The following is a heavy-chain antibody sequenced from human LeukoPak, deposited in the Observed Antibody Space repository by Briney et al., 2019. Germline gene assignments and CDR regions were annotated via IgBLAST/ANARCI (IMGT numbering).Heavy chain of an antibody. D-gene: IGHD3-16*01. CDR3: AKDWGVHPYFDY. V-gene: IGHV3-30*02. CDR1: GFTFSTFG. CDR2: IRYDGSPT. J-gene: IGHJ4*02. Sequence: GGSLRLSCAASGFTFSTFGMHWVRQAPGKGLEWVAFIRYDGSPTYYADSVKGRFTISRDNSKNTLYLQMNSLRAEDTAVYYCAKDWGVHPYFDYWGQGTLVTVSS.